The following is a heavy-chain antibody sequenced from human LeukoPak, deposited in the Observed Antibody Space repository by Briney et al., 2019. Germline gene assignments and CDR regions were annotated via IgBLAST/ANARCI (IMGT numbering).Heavy chain of an antibody. V-gene: IGHV4-59*12. Sequence: SETLSLTCTVSGGSISSYYWSWIRQPPGKGPEWIGYIYYSGSTNYNPSLKSRVTISVDTSKNQFSLKLSSVTAADTAVYYCARDRVGGSSYYYYYYYMDVWGKGTTVTVSS. CDR2: IYYSGST. CDR3: ARDRVGGSSYYYYYYYMDV. D-gene: IGHD3-16*01. J-gene: IGHJ6*03. CDR1: GGSISSYY.